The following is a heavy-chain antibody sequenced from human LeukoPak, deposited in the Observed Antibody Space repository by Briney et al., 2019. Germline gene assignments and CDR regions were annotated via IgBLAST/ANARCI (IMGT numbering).Heavy chain of an antibody. J-gene: IGHJ4*02. CDR2: IIPIFGTA. CDR3: ARSPSSSGWYADY. V-gene: IGHV1-69*13. D-gene: IGHD6-19*01. Sequence: ASVKVSCKDSGGTFSSYAISWVRQAPGQGLEWMGGIIPIFGTANYAQKFQGRVTITADESTSTAYMELSSLRSDDTAVYYCARSPSSSGWYADYWGQGTLVTVSS. CDR1: GGTFSSYA.